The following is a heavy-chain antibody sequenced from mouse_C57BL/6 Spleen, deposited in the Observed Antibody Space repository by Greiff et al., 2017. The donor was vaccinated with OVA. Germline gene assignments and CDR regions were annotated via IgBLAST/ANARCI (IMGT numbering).Heavy chain of an antibody. CDR3: AKENWDDAMGD. D-gene: IGHD4-1*01. V-gene: IGHV1-55*01. CDR1: GYTFTSYW. Sequence: QVQLQQPGAELVKPGASVKMSCKASGYTFTSYWITWVKQRPGQGLEWIGDIYPGSGSTTYHEKLKSTATLTVYTSASISYMQLSSLTSEDSAVDYCAKENWDDAMGDWGQGTSVTVAS. CDR2: IYPGSGST. J-gene: IGHJ4*01.